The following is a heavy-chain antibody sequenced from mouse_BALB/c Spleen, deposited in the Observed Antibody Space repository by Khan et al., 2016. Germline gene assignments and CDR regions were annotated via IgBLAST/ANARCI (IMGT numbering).Heavy chain of an antibody. CDR1: GYSITSDYA. CDR3: ARDYYGSSYFDY. J-gene: IGHJ2*01. Sequence: EVKLLESGPGLVKPSQSLSLTYTVTGYSITSDYAWNWIRQFPGNKLEWMGYISYSGSTSYNPSLKSRISITRDTSKNQFFLQLNSVTTEDTATYYCARDYYGSSYFDYWGQGTTLTVSS. D-gene: IGHD1-1*01. CDR2: ISYSGST. V-gene: IGHV3-2*02.